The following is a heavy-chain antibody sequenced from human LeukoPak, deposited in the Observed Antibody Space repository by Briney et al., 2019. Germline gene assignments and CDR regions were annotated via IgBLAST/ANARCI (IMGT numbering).Heavy chain of an antibody. CDR1: GYTLTELS. J-gene: IGHJ6*02. Sequence: ASVKVSCKVSGYTLTELSMHWVRQAPGKGLEWMGGFDPEDGETIYAQKFQGRVTMTEDTSTDAAYMELSSLRSEDTAVYYCATRTVTTDYYYYYGMDVWGQGTTVTVSS. D-gene: IGHD4-17*01. V-gene: IGHV1-24*01. CDR3: ATRTVTTDYYYYYGMDV. CDR2: FDPEDGET.